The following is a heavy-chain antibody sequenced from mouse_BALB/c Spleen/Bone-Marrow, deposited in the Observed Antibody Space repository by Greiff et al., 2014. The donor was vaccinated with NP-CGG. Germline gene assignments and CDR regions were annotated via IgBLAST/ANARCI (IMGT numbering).Heavy chain of an antibody. CDR1: GYTFSSYW. CDR3: ARGIDYYAMDY. J-gene: IGHJ4*01. CDR2: ILPGSGST. Sequence: VQLQQSGAELMKPGASVKISCKATGYTFSSYWIEWVKQRPGHGLEWIGEILPGSGSTNYNEKFKGKATFTADTSSNTAYMQLSSLTSEDSAVYYCARGIDYYAMDYWGQGTSVPVSS. V-gene: IGHV1-9*01.